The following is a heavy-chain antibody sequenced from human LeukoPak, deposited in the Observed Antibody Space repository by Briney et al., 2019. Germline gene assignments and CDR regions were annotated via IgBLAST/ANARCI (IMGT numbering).Heavy chain of an antibody. D-gene: IGHD3-9*01. J-gene: IGHJ4*02. V-gene: IGHV3-7*01. CDR2: IKQDGSEK. Sequence: GGSLRLSCAASGFTFSSYWMSWVRQAPGKGLEWVANIKQDGSEKYYVDSVKGRFTISRDNAKNSLYLQMNSLRAEDTAVYYCARLKTYYDILTGYYPTYYFDYWGQGTLVTVSS. CDR3: ARLKTYYDILTGYYPTYYFDY. CDR1: GFTFSSYW.